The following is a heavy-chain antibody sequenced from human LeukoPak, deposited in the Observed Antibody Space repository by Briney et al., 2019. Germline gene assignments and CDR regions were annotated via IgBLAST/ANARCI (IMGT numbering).Heavy chain of an antibody. J-gene: IGHJ4*02. V-gene: IGHV3-33*06. CDR1: GFSVTRTG. CDR2: IWDDGSYK. CDR3: AKPTRGSGSFRIDY. Sequence: VGSLRLSCEASGFSVTRTGMHWVRQTPGQGLEWVAVIWDDGSYKYYADSVKGRFTISRDNSENTLYLQMNSLRAEDTAVYYCAKPTRGSGSFRIDYWGQGTLVTVSS. D-gene: IGHD1-26*01.